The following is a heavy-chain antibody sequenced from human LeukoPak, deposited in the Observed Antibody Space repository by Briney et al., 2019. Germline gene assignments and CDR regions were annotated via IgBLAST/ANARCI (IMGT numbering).Heavy chain of an antibody. CDR1: GFTFNSYS. CDR2: ISSNSRTI. D-gene: IGHD4-11*01. CDR3: ARMPLEIVTNFLDS. V-gene: IGHV3-48*04. J-gene: IGHJ4*02. Sequence: GGPLTLPCAACGFTFNSYSMNWVRHAPGKGLEWVSYISSNSRTIHYADSVKGQFTISRDNAKNSLYLQMNTLRAEDTAVYYCARMPLEIVTNFLDSWGQGTLATVSS.